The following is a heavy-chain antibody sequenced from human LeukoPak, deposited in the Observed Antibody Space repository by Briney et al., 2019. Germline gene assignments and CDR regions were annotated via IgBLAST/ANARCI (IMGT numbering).Heavy chain of an antibody. J-gene: IGHJ4*02. CDR3: ARGYYSSSRFDS. D-gene: IGHD6-13*01. CDR2: INSDGTTT. CDR1: GFTLSTYW. V-gene: IGHV3-74*01. Sequence: GGSLRLSCAASGFTLSTYWMHWVRQAPGKGLVWVSRINSDGTTTNYADSVKGRFTISRDNAENTLYMRMNSLRPEDTAVYYCARGYYSSSRFDSWGQGTLVTVSS.